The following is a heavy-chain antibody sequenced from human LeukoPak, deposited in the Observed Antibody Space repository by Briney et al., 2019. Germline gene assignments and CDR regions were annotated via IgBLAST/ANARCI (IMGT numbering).Heavy chain of an antibody. V-gene: IGHV3-15*01. CDR2: IKSKTDGGTT. Sequence: PGGSLRLSCAASGFTVSSNYMSWVRQAPGKGLEWVGRIKSKTDGGTTDYAAPVKGRFTISRDDSKNTLYLQMNSLKTEDTAVYYCTTDLVVPAAIPHLSFDYRGQGTLVTVSS. J-gene: IGHJ4*02. CDR1: GFTVSSNY. CDR3: TTDLVVPAAIPHLSFDY. D-gene: IGHD2-2*01.